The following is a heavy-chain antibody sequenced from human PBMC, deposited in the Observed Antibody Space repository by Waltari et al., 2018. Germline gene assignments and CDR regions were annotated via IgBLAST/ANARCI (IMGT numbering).Heavy chain of an antibody. J-gene: IGHJ4*02. CDR1: GGSFSGYY. D-gene: IGHD6-25*01. Sequence: QVQLQQWGAGLLKPSETLSLTCAVYGGSFSGYYWSWIRQPPGKGLEWIGEINHSGSTNYNPSLKGRVTISVDTSKNQFSLKLSSVTAADTAVYYCARQTSGKYYFDYWGQGTLVTVSS. CDR2: INHSGST. CDR3: ARQTSGKYYFDY. V-gene: IGHV4-34*01.